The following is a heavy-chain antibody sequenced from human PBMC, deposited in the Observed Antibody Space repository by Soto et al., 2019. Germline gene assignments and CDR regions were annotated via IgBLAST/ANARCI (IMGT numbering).Heavy chain of an antibody. D-gene: IGHD4-17*01. CDR3: AKRTSGTTWGESDY. J-gene: IGHJ4*02. CDR2: ISGYSGNA. V-gene: IGHV1-18*04. CDR1: GYIFSDYG. Sequence: ASVKVSCKTSGYIFSDYGINWVRQAPGQGLEWMGWISGYSGNANLAQKFQGRVTMTTDKSTRTAYMELRRLRSDDTAVYYCAKRTSGTTWGESDYWGQGTLVTVSS.